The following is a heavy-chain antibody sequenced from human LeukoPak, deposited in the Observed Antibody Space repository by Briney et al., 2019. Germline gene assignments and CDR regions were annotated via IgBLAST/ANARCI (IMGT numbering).Heavy chain of an antibody. V-gene: IGHV1-69*13. CDR1: GGTFSSYA. CDR3: ARSYWHENWFDP. CDR2: IIPIFGTA. Sequence: SVKVSCKASGGTFSSYAISWVRQAPGQGLEWMGGIIPIFGTANYAQKFQGRVTITADESTSTAYMELSSLRSEDTAVYYCARSYWHENWFDPWGQGTLVTVSS. D-gene: IGHD3-3*02. J-gene: IGHJ5*02.